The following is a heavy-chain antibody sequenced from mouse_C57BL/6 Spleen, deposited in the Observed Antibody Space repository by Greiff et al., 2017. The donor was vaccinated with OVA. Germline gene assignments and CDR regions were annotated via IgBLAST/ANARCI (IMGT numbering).Heavy chain of an antibody. CDR2: ISGGGGNT. D-gene: IGHD1-1*01. V-gene: IGHV5-9*04. CDR1: GFTFSSYT. J-gene: IGHJ3*01. Sequence: EVKVVESGGGLVKPGGSLKLSCAASGFTFSSYTMSWVRQTPEKRLEWVATISGGGGNTYYPDSVKGRFTISRDNAKNTLYLQMSSLRSEDTAVYYCARPTVVASPFAYWGQGTLVTVSA. CDR3: ARPTVVASPFAY.